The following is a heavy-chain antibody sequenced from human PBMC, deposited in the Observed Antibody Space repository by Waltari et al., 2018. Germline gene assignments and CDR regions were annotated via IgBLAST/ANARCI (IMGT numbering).Heavy chain of an antibody. V-gene: IGHV1-69-2*01. CDR1: GYTLSNYY. J-gene: IGHJ3*02. D-gene: IGHD3-3*02. CDR3: ATALGDSISASRPFEI. CDR2: VDPEDGQT. Sequence: EVRLLQSGAEVKKPGTTLMISGRLSGYTLSNYYILWIQQALGKGLQWMGLVDPEDGQTIYAEALQGRISMTADSSTETVYMELTSLTSDDSAVYYCATALGDSISASRPFEIWGQGTVITVSS.